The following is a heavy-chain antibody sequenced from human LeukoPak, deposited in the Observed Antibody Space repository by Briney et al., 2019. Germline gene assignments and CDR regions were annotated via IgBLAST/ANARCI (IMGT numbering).Heavy chain of an antibody. CDR3: ASDIYYYDSSGYQGAFDI. D-gene: IGHD3-22*01. V-gene: IGHV4-59*01. CDR2: IYYSGST. J-gene: IGHJ3*02. Sequence: SETLSLTCTVPGGSISSYYWSWIRQPPGKGLDWIGYIYYSGSTSYNPSLKSRVTISVDTSKNQFSLKLRSVTAADTAVYYCASDIYYYDSSGYQGAFDIWGQGTMVTVSS. CDR1: GGSISSYY.